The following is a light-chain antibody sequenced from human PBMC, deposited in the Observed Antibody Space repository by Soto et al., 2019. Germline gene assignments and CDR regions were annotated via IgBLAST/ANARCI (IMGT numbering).Light chain of an antibody. J-gene: IGLJ3*02. Sequence: HSALTQPASVSESPGQSITISCTGTSSDVGGYNSVSWYQQHPGKAPKLIIYEVSNRPSGISNRFSGSKSGNTASLTISGLQPDDEANYYCSSYTSTTTRVFGGGTKLTVL. CDR2: EVS. V-gene: IGLV2-14*01. CDR3: SSYTSTTTRV. CDR1: SSDVGGYNS.